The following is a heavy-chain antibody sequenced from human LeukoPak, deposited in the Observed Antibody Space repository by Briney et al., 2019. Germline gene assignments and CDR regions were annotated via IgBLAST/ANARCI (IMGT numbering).Heavy chain of an antibody. V-gene: IGHV3-23*01. D-gene: IGHD3-22*01. CDR1: GFTFYMYA. CDR2: MCGTAGCT. Sequence: GGSLRLSCQASGFTFYMYAMSWVRQAPGKGLEWVASMCGTAGCTFYPDSVKGRFTISRDNSKNVLYLRMNSLTAEDTAIYYCAKDGPNFHENSGHYYRRDGDSWGQGTLVTVPS. J-gene: IGHJ5*01. CDR3: AKDGPNFHENSGHYYRRDGDS.